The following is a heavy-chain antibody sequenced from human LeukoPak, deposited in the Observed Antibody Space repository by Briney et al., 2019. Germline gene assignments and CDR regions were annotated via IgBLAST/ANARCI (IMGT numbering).Heavy chain of an antibody. CDR3: ARVGVSSSWIPRYYYYGMDV. CDR2: INHSGST. D-gene: IGHD6-13*01. V-gene: IGHV4-34*01. CDR1: GGSFSGYY. Sequence: SETLSLTCAVYGGSFSGYYWSWIRQPPGKGLEWIGEINHSGSTNYNPSLKSRVTISVDTSKNQFSLKLSSVTAADTAVYYCARVGVSSSWIPRYYYYGMDVWGQGTTVTVSS. J-gene: IGHJ6*02.